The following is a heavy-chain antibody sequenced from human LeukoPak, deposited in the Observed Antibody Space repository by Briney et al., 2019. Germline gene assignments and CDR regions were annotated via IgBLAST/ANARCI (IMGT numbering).Heavy chain of an antibody. CDR1: GYTFTSYY. J-gene: IGHJ4*02. Sequence: ASVKVSCKASGYTFTSYYMHWVRQAPGQGLEWMGIINPSGGSTSYAQKFQGRVTMTTDTSTSTAYMELRSLRSDDTAVYYCASSEGWSFDYWGQGTLVTVSS. V-gene: IGHV1-46*01. CDR2: INPSGGST. CDR3: ASSEGWSFDY. D-gene: IGHD6-19*01.